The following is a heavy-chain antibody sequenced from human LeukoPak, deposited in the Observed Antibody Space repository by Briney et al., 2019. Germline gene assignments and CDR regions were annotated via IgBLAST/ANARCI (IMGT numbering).Heavy chain of an antibody. J-gene: IGHJ4*02. V-gene: IGHV3-23*01. D-gene: IGHD2-15*01. Sequence: GGSLRLSCAASGFTFSSYAMSWVRQAPGKGLEWVSAISGSGGSTYYADSVKGRFTISRNNSKNTLYLQMNSLRAEDTAVYYCAKTRPRIDRRQSYFDYWGQGTLVTVSS. CDR1: GFTFSSYA. CDR2: ISGSGGST. CDR3: AKTRPRIDRRQSYFDY.